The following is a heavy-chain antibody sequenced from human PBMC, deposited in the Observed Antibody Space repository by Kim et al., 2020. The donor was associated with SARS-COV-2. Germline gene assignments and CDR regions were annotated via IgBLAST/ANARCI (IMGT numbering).Heavy chain of an antibody. Sequence: GGSLRLSCAASGFTFSSYAMSWVRQAPGKGLEWVSAISGSGGSTYYADSVKGRFTISRDNSKNTLYLQMNSLRAEDTAVYYCAMSIAVAEYYFDYWGQGTLVTVSS. J-gene: IGHJ4*02. V-gene: IGHV3-23*01. D-gene: IGHD6-19*01. CDR2: ISGSGGST. CDR1: GFTFSSYA. CDR3: AMSIAVAEYYFDY.